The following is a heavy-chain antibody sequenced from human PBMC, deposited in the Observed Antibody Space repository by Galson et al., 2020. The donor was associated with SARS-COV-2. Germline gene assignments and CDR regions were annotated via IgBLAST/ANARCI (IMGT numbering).Heavy chain of an antibody. Sequence: GESLKISCAASGFTFSSYAMHWVRQAPGKGLEWVAVIWYDGSNKYYADSVKGRFTISRDNSKNTLYLQMNSLRAEDTAVYYCARDERDSGWYFDYWGQGTLVTVSS. CDR3: ARDERDSGWYFDY. J-gene: IGHJ4*02. V-gene: IGHV3-33*08. CDR1: GFTFSSYA. CDR2: IWYDGSNK. D-gene: IGHD6-19*01.